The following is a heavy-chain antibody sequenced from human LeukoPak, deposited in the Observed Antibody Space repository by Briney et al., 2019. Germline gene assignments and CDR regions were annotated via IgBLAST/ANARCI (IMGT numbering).Heavy chain of an antibody. CDR3: ARHGLAMIRPMDV. Sequence: SETLSLTCSVSGDSISIYYWSWIRQPPGKGLEWIGSIYYSRSTYYNPSLKSRVTISVDTSKNQFSLKLSSVTAADTAVYYCARHGLAMIRPMDVWGKGTTVTISS. D-gene: IGHD5-12*01. CDR1: GDSISIYY. V-gene: IGHV4-59*05. J-gene: IGHJ6*03. CDR2: IYYSRST.